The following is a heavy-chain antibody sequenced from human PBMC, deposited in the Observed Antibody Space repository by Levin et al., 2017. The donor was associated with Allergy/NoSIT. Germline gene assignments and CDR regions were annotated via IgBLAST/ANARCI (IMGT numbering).Heavy chain of an antibody. CDR2: ISYDGSNK. CDR1: GFTFSTYA. D-gene: IGHD2-2*01. CDR3: AAQGYCSSTSCYYYDPYYYYYDMDV. J-gene: IGHJ6*02. V-gene: IGHV3-30*04. Sequence: GGSLRLSCAASGFTFSTYAIHWARQAPGKGLEWVAVISYDGSNKYYADSVKGRFTISRDNSKNTLYLQMNSLRAEDTAVYYCAAQGYCSSTSCYYYDPYYYYYDMDVWGQGTTVTVSS.